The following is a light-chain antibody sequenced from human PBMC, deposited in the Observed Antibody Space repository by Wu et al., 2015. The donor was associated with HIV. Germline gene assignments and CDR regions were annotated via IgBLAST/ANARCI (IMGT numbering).Light chain of an antibody. J-gene: IGKJ1*01. V-gene: IGKV1-39*01. Sequence: QLTQSPYSLSASVGDRVTITCRASQDVSNYLAWYQQKPGKAPKLLIYGASTLQSGVPSRFSGSGSGTDFTLTITNLQPEDFAAYYCQQSYTTPLWTFGQGTKVEIK. CDR1: QDVSNY. CDR2: GAS. CDR3: QQSYTTPLWT.